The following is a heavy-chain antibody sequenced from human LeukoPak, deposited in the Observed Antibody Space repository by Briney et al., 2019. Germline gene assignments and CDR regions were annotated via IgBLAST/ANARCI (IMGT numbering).Heavy chain of an antibody. V-gene: IGHV1-2*02. CDR3: ARDPVDGYGHLDY. J-gene: IGHJ4*02. CDR2: IKSNSGGI. Sequence: ASVKVSCKASGYTFTDHHIHWVRQAPGQGLEWMGWIKSNSGGIKYAEQFQGRVTMTRDASSSTVYMELSSLRSDDTATYYCARDPVDGYGHLDYWGQGILVTVSS. CDR1: GYTFTDHH. D-gene: IGHD5-12*01.